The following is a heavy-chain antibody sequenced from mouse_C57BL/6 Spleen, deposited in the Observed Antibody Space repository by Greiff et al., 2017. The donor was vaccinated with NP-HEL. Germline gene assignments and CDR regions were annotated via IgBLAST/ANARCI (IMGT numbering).Heavy chain of an antibody. CDR2: IDPSDSYT. D-gene: IGHD1-1*01. V-gene: IGHV1-59*01. CDR1: GYTFTSYW. CDR3: ARPTVVGGAMDY. Sequence: VQLQQPGAELVRPGTSVKLSCKASGYTFTSYWMHWVKQRPGQGLEWIGVIDPSDSYTNYNQKFKGKATLTVDTSSSTAYMQLSSLTSEDSAVYYCARPTVVGGAMDYWGQGTSVTVSS. J-gene: IGHJ4*01.